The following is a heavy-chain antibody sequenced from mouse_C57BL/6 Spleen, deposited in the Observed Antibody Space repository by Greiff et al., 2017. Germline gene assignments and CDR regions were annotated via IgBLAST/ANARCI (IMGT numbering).Heavy chain of an antibody. CDR2: IYPSDSET. D-gene: IGHD3-3*01. V-gene: IGHV1-61*01. Sequence: QVQLQQPGAELVRPGSSVKLSCKASGYTFTSYWMDWVKQRPGQGLEWIGNIYPSDSETHYNQKFKDKATLTVDKSSSAAYMQLSSLTAEDSAVYDCARRAWFDYWGQGTTLTVSS. CDR3: ARRAWFDY. J-gene: IGHJ2*01. CDR1: GYTFTSYW.